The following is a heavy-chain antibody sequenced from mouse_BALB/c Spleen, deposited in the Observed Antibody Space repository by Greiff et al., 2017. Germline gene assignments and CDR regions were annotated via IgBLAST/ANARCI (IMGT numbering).Heavy chain of an antibody. V-gene: IGHV1-14*01. J-gene: IGHJ4*01. CDR1: GYTFTSYV. CDR3: ARSWYDNAMDY. D-gene: IGHD1-1*02. Sequence: VQLKESGPELVKPGASVKMSCKASGYTFTSYVMHWVKQKPGQGLEWIGYINPYNDGTKYNEKFKGKATLTSDKSSSTAYMELSSLTSEDSAVYYCARSWYDNAMDYWGQGTSVTVSS. CDR2: INPYNDGT.